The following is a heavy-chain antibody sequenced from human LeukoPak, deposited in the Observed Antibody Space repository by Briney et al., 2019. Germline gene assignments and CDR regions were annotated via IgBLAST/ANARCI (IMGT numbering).Heavy chain of an antibody. J-gene: IGHJ5*02. CDR2: ISSSSSHI. CDR3: ARVLHFDWLVYH. Sequence: PGGSLRLSCAASGFTFSSYSMNWVRQAPGKGLDWVSSISSSSSHIYHADSVKARFTISRDNAKNSLYLQMNSLRPEDTAVYYCARVLHFDWLVYHWGQGTLVTVSS. D-gene: IGHD3-9*01. CDR1: GFTFSSYS. V-gene: IGHV3-21*01.